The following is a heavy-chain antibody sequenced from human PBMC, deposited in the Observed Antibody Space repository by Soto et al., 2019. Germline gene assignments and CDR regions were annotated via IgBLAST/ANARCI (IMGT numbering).Heavy chain of an antibody. D-gene: IGHD6-13*01. CDR2: TYYRSKWYN. Sequence: SQTLSLTCAISGDSVSSNSAAWNWIRQSPSRGFEWLGRTYYRSKWYNDYAVSVKSRITINPDTSKNQFSLQLNSVTPEDTAVYYCARDPGIAAAGIIGFDYWGQGTLVTVSS. J-gene: IGHJ4*02. CDR3: ARDPGIAAAGIIGFDY. CDR1: GDSVSSNSAA. V-gene: IGHV6-1*01.